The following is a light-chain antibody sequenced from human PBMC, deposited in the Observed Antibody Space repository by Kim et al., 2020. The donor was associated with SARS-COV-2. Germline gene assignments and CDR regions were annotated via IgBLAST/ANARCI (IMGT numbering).Light chain of an antibody. J-gene: IGLJ3*02. Sequence: PGGKVTLTCASRTGAVTSGYYPNWFQQKPGQAPRALIYGTSNKHSWTPARFSGSLLGGKAALTLSGVQPEDEAEYYCLLYNGGAWVFGGGTQLTVL. CDR3: LLYNGGAWV. CDR1: TGAVTSGYY. V-gene: IGLV7-43*01. CDR2: GTS.